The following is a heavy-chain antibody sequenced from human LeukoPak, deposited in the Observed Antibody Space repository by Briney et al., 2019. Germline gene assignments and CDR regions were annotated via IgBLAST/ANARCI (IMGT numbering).Heavy chain of an antibody. CDR3: VTYYYGSSAPKRNY. J-gene: IGHJ4*02. D-gene: IGHD3-22*01. V-gene: IGHV4-34*01. Sequence: PSETLSLTCAVYGGSFSDYFWSWIRQPPGKGLGWIGEISHSGSTTYNPSLGSRVTISGDTSKKQFSLKLSSVTAADTAVYYCVTYYYGSSAPKRNYWGQGILVTVSS. CDR2: ISHSGST. CDR1: GGSFSDYF.